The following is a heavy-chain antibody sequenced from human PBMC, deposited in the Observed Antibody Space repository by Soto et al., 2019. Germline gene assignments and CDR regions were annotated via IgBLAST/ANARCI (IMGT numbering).Heavy chain of an antibody. CDR1: GGSISSSSYY. V-gene: IGHV4-39*01. CDR2: IYYSGST. CDR3: ASCSGSYCYYYYGMDV. J-gene: IGHJ6*02. Sequence: SETLSLTCTFSGGSISSSSYYCGWIRQPLGKGLEWIGSIYYSGSTYYNPSVKSRVTISVDTSKNQFSLKLVSVTAADPALYYCASCSGSYCYYYYGMDVWGQGTTVTVS. D-gene: IGHD1-26*01.